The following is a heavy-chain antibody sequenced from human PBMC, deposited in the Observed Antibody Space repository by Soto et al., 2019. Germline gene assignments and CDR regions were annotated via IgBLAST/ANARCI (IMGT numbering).Heavy chain of an antibody. Sequence: PGGSLRLSCAASGFTFSSYAMSWVRQAPGKGLECVSAISSSGGSTSYADSVKGRFSISRDNSKNTLYLQMGSLRAEDTAVYYCARVAVFRTLYYWGQGTLVTVSS. CDR3: ARVAVFRTLYY. CDR2: ISSSGGST. D-gene: IGHD6-19*01. J-gene: IGHJ4*02. V-gene: IGHV3-23*01. CDR1: GFTFSSYA.